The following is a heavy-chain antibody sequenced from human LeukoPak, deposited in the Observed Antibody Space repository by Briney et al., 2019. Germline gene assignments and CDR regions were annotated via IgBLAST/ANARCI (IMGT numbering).Heavy chain of an antibody. V-gene: IGHV5-10-1*01. J-gene: IGHJ4*02. CDR3: ASHGYSSSWSFDY. D-gene: IGHD6-13*01. CDR2: IDPSDSYT. Sequence: GASLRISCKGSGSIFTSYWISWVRQLPGKGLEWMGRIDPSDSYTNYSPSFQGHVTISADKSISTAYLQWSSLKASDTAMYYCASHGYSSSWSFDYWGQGTLVTVSS. CDR1: GSIFTSYW.